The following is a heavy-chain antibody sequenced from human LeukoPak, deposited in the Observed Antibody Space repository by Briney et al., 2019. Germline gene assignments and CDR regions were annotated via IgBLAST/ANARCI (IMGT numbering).Heavy chain of an antibody. CDR3: ARDVPGGDYDFWSGYAYFDY. CDR1: GYTFTSYG. Sequence: ASVKVSCKASGYTFTSYGISWVRQAPGQGLEWMGWISAYNGNTNYAQKLQGRVTMTTDTSTSTAYMGLRSLRSDDTAVYYCARDVPGGDYDFWSGYAYFDYWGQGTLVTVSS. D-gene: IGHD3-3*01. J-gene: IGHJ4*02. V-gene: IGHV1-18*01. CDR2: ISAYNGNT.